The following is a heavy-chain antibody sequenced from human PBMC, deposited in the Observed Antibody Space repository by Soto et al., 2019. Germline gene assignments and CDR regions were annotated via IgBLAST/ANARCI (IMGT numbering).Heavy chain of an antibody. Sequence: PSETLSLTCAVYGGSFSGYYWSWIRQPPGKGLEWIGYIYYSGSTNYNPSLKSRVTISVDTSKNQFSLKLSSVTAADTAVYYCARATTVTTSPDYWGQGTLVTVSS. D-gene: IGHD4-17*01. CDR2: IYYSGST. V-gene: IGHV4-59*01. CDR1: GGSFSGYY. CDR3: ARATTVTTSPDY. J-gene: IGHJ4*02.